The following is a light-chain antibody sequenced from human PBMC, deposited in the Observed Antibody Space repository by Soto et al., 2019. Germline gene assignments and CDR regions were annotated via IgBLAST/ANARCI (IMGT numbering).Light chain of an antibody. J-gene: IGLJ1*01. Sequence: QSVLTQPASVSGSPGQSITISCSGTSSDVGSYDHVDWYQQFPGKTPKLMIYEVSNRPSGVSSRFSGSKSGNTASLTISGFQADDDADYYCISDTGSSTSYVFCSGTKLTVL. CDR3: ISDTGSSTSYV. CDR2: EVS. V-gene: IGLV2-14*01. CDR1: SSDVGSYDH.